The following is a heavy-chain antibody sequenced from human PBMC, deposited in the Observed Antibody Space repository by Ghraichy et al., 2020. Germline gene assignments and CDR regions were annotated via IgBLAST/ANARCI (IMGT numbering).Heavy chain of an antibody. D-gene: IGHD6-13*01. V-gene: IGHV3-33*01. CDR3: ARSYRSSWYYFDY. Sequence: GGSLRLSCAASGFTFSSYGMHWVRQAPGKGLEWVAVIWYDGSNKYYADSVKGRFTISRDNSKKTLYLQMNSLRAEDTAVYYCARSYRSSWYYFDYWGQGTLVIVSS. J-gene: IGHJ4*02. CDR1: GFTFSSYG. CDR2: IWYDGSNK.